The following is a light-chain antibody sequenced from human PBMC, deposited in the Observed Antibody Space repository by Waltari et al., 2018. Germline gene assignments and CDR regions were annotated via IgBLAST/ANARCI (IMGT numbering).Light chain of an antibody. CDR3: QQYYSTPET. CDR1: QSVLYNSNNKTY. J-gene: IGKJ2*01. CDR2: WAA. Sequence: DIVMTQSPDSLAVSLGERATINCKSSQSVLYNSNNKTYLAWYQHKPGQPPKLLIYWAATRESGVPDRFSGSGSGTDFTLTITSLQAADVAVYYCQQYYSTPETFGQGTKLEIK. V-gene: IGKV4-1*01.